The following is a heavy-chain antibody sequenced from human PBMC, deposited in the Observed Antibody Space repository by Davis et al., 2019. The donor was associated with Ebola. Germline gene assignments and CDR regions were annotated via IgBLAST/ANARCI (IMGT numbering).Heavy chain of an antibody. V-gene: IGHV1-46*03. J-gene: IGHJ3*02. CDR2: INPNDGGT. D-gene: IGHD5-12*01. CDR3: TTPGGQDSGYDVFEI. CDR1: GYTFTNYY. Sequence: ASLLISCNASGYTFTNYYMHWVRQPAGQGLEWMGMINPNDGGTIYAQKFQGRVTVTRDTSTTTVYMDRSSLRSEDTALYYCTTPGGQDSGYDVFEIWGQGTMVTVSS.